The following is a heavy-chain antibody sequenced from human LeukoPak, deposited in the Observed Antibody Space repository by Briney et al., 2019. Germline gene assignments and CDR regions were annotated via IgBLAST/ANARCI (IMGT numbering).Heavy chain of an antibody. D-gene: IGHD3-22*01. Sequence: AETLSLTCAVYGGSFSGYYWSWIRQPPGKGLEWIGEINHSGSTNYNPSLKSRVTISVDTSKNQFSLKLSSVTAADTAVYYCARVGPFYYDSSGYYYYFDYWGQGTLVTVSS. CDR1: GGSFSGYY. J-gene: IGHJ4*02. CDR2: INHSGST. CDR3: ARVGPFYYDSSGYYYYFDY. V-gene: IGHV4-34*01.